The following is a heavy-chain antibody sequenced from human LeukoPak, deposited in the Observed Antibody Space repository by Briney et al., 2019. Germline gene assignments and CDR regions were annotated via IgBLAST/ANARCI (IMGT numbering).Heavy chain of an antibody. V-gene: IGHV4-4*02. J-gene: IGHJ3*02. CDR1: GGSISSGNW. D-gene: IGHD3-22*01. Sequence: PSETLSLTCAVSGGSISSGNWRSWVGPTPGEGLEWFGEIHHTGSTTYNPSLESRVTISVDTSKNQFSLKLSSVTAADTAVYYCARDLRLLYYYDSSGYYTEAFDIWGQGTMVTVSS. CDR3: ARDLRLLYYYDSSGYYTEAFDI. CDR2: IHHTGST.